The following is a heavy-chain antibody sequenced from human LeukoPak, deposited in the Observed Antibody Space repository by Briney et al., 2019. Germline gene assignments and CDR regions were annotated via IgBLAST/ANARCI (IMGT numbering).Heavy chain of an antibody. Sequence: SETLSLTCTVSGGSIGSGSYNWVWIRQAPGKGLEWIGNIYSSGSTYYNPSLKSRVSISVDSSRNQFSLKVSSVTAADTAVYYCSRRRGGTGWYDYWGQGTLVTVSP. CDR2: IYSSGST. D-gene: IGHD6-19*01. V-gene: IGHV4-39*01. CDR3: SRRRGGTGWYDY. J-gene: IGHJ4*02. CDR1: GGSIGSGSYN.